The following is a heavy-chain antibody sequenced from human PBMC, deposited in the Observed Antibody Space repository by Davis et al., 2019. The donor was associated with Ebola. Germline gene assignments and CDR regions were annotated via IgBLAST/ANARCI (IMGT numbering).Heavy chain of an antibody. Sequence: KVSCKGSGYSFTNYWVGWVRQMPGKGLEWMGIIYPDDSDTRYSPSFQGQVTISADRSISTAYLQWSSLKASDTAMYYCARDEGFGEDPTFDYWGQGTLVTVSS. CDR2: IYPDDSDT. D-gene: IGHD2-21*01. J-gene: IGHJ4*02. CDR1: GYSFTNYW. V-gene: IGHV5-51*01. CDR3: ARDEGFGEDPTFDY.